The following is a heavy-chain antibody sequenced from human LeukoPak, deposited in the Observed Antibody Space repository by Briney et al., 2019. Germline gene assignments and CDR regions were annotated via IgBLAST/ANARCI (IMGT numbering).Heavy chain of an antibody. CDR3: AKDQDFWSGYPDY. V-gene: IGHV3-43*01. CDR2: ISWDGGST. D-gene: IGHD3-3*01. CDR1: GFTFDDYT. J-gene: IGHJ4*02. Sequence: GGSLRLSCAASGFTFDDYTMHWVRQAPGKGLEWVSLISWDGGSTYYADSVKGRFTISRYNSKNYLYLQMNSLRTEDTALYYCAKDQDFWSGYPDYWGQGTLVTVSS.